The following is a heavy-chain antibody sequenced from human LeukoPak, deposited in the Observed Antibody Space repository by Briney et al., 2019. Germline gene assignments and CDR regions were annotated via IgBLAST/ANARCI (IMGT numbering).Heavy chain of an antibody. CDR3: TGARMNSEFVF. CDR2: IYYTGTT. CDR1: HASIKTYY. D-gene: IGHD1-14*01. Sequence: PSETPSLTCNVSHASIKTYYWSWIRQVPGKGLEWIGDIYYTGTTNYNPSLKSRVTISVDTSNNQFSLTLNSETAADTAVYYCTGARMNSEFVFWGQGILVTVSS. V-gene: IGHV4-59*01. J-gene: IGHJ4*02.